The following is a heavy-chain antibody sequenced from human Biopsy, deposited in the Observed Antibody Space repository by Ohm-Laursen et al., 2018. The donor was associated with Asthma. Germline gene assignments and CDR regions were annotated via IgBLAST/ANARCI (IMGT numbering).Heavy chain of an antibody. V-gene: IGHV4-34*01. CDR1: PGSFSGFF. CDR3: ARGPELDV. CDR2: TNERGVT. Sequence: SETLSLTCAVYPGSFSGFFWTWIRQSPGKGPEWIGETNERGVTNNNPSLKSRVIISIDTYWNRVSLKLTSVTAADTAVYYCARGPELDVWGQGTTVTVSS. J-gene: IGHJ6*02.